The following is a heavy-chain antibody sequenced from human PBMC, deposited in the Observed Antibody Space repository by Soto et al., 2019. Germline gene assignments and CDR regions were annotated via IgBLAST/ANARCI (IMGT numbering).Heavy chain of an antibody. Sequence: PGGSLRLSCSASGFIFSDYSMNWFRQAPGKGLEWVSSISGSRGYIYYGDSVKGRFTISRDNAKNSVVLQMNNLRAEDTAVYYCARDWAAALDYWGPGTLVTVSS. CDR2: ISGSRGYI. J-gene: IGHJ4*02. D-gene: IGHD6-13*01. CDR1: GFIFSDYS. V-gene: IGHV3-21*01. CDR3: ARDWAAALDY.